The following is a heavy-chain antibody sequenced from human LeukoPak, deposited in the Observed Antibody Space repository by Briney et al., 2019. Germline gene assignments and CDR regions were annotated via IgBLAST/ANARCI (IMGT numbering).Heavy chain of an antibody. CDR1: GFTFSSYD. Sequence: GGSLRLSCAASGFTFSSYDMHWVRQATGKGLEWVSAIGTAGDTYYPGSVKGRLTISRENAKNSLYLQMNSLRAGDTVVYYCARGGSTGDAFDIWGQGTMVTVSS. D-gene: IGHD3-9*01. CDR2: IGTAGDT. V-gene: IGHV3-13*01. J-gene: IGHJ3*02. CDR3: ARGGSTGDAFDI.